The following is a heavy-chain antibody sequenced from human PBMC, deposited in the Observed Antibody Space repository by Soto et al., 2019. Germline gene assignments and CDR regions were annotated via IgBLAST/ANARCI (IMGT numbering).Heavy chain of an antibody. V-gene: IGHV4-59*08. CDR2: IYYSGSA. Sequence: SATLSPTCTFSGGSISSAYLSWIRQPPGKGLEWIGYIYYSGSANYSPSLKSRVTISLDTSKIQFSLKLRSVTAADTAVYYCARTRFYYDSGGYENWFDPWGQGTLVTVSS. D-gene: IGHD3-22*01. CDR3: ARTRFYYDSGGYENWFDP. J-gene: IGHJ5*02. CDR1: GGSISSAY.